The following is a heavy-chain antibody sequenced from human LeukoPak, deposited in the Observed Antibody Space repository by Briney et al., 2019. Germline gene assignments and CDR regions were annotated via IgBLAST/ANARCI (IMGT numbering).Heavy chain of an antibody. CDR2: IYYSGST. CDR1: GGSISSYY. CDR3: ARLSGWPLVADY. D-gene: IGHD6-19*01. V-gene: IGHV4-59*01. J-gene: IGHJ4*02. Sequence: PSETLSLTCTVSGGSISSYYWSWIRQPPGKGLEWIGYIYYSGSTNYNPSLKSRVTISVDTSKNQFSLKLSSVTAADTAVYYCARLSGWPLVADYWGQGTLVTVSS.